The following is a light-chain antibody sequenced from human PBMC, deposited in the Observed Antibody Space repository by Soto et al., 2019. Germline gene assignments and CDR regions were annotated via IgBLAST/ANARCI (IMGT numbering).Light chain of an antibody. Sequence: DIQMTQSPSSLSASVGDRVTITCRATQGISNFLAWYQQKPGKVPKLLIYGASTLQSGVPSRLSGSGSGTDFILTISSLQPEDVATYYCQKYISAPFTFGPGTNVDIK. CDR2: GAS. J-gene: IGKJ3*01. CDR3: QKYISAPFT. V-gene: IGKV1-27*01. CDR1: QGISNF.